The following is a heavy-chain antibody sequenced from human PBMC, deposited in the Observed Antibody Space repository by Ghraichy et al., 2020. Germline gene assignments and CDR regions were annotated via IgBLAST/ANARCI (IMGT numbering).Heavy chain of an antibody. CDR1: GFTFSSYW. J-gene: IGHJ4*02. CDR2: IKQDGSEK. D-gene: IGHD3-22*01. Sequence: GSLRLSCVASGFTFSSYWMSWVRQAPGKGLEWVANIKQDGSEKYYVDSVKGRFTISRDNAKNSLYLQMNSLRAEDTAVYYCARTDSSGYDFFDYWGQGTLVTVSS. CDR3: ARTDSSGYDFFDY. V-gene: IGHV3-7*01.